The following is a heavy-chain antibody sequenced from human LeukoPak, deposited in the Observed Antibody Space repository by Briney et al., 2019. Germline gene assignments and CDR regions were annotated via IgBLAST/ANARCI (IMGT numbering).Heavy chain of an antibody. CDR2: ISSSSSYI. D-gene: IGHD1-7*01. CDR3: ARAHNWKYGSFDF. J-gene: IGHJ4*02. V-gene: IGHV3-21*01. CDR1: GFTFSSYS. Sequence: PGGSLRLSCAASGFTFSSYSMNWVRQAPGKGLEWVSSISSSSSYIYYADSVRGRFTISRDNAKNSLYLQMNSLRAEDTAVYYCARAHNWKYGSFDFWGQGTLVTVSS.